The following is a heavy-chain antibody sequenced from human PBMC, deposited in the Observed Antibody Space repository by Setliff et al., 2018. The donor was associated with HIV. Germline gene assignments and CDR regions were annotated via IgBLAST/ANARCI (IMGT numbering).Heavy chain of an antibody. CDR1: GGSISSGSYY. Sequence: SETLSLTCTVSGGSISSGSYYWSWIRQPAGKGLEWIGHIYTSGGTNYNPSLKSRVTMSVDTSKNQFSLKLSSVTAADTAVYYCARVPVATAAGPQYYFDYWGQGTLVTVSS. D-gene: IGHD6-13*01. J-gene: IGHJ4*02. V-gene: IGHV4-61*09. CDR2: IYTSGGT. CDR3: ARVPVATAAGPQYYFDY.